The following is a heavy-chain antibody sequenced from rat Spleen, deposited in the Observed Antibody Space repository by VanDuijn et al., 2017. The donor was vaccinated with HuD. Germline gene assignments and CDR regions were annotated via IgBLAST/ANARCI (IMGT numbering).Heavy chain of an antibody. D-gene: IGHD1-4*01. CDR2: ISSGGHNT. Sequence: EVQLVESGGGLVQSGGSLKLSCAASGFIFRNYDMAWVRQAPTKGLEWIASISSGGHNTYYRDSVKGRFTISRDHAKSILYLQMDSLRSEDTATYYCATAGARVSRFAYWGQGTLVTVSS. CDR3: ATAGARVSRFAY. CDR1: GFIFRNYD. J-gene: IGHJ3*01. V-gene: IGHV5-25*01.